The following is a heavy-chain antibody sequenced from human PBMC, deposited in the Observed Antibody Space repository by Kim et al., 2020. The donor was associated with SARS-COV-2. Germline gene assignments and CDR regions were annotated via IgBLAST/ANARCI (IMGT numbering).Heavy chain of an antibody. Sequence: GGSLRLSCAASGFTFSSYWMSWVRQAPGKGLEWVANIKQDGSEKYYVDSVKGRFTISRDNAKNSLYLQMNSLRAEDTAVYYCARDVDGFIAAAGGDYWGQGTLVTVSS. D-gene: IGHD6-13*01. J-gene: IGHJ4*02. CDR2: IKQDGSEK. CDR1: GFTFSSYW. CDR3: ARDVDGFIAAAGGDY. V-gene: IGHV3-7*03.